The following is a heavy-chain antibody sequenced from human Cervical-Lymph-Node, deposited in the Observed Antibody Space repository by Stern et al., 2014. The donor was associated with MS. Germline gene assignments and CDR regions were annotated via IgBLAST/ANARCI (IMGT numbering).Heavy chain of an antibody. CDR3: ARSGGYCSSTSCYTSHYYYYYGMDV. Sequence: QVQLVQSGAEVKKPGASVKVSCKASGYTFTSYGISWVRQAPGQGLEWMGWISAYNGNTNYAQKLQGRDTMTTDTSTSTAYMELRSLRSDDTAVYYGARSGGYCSSTSCYTSHYYYYYGMDVWGQGTTVTVSS. CDR2: ISAYNGNT. V-gene: IGHV1-18*01. D-gene: IGHD2-2*02. J-gene: IGHJ6*02. CDR1: GYTFTSYG.